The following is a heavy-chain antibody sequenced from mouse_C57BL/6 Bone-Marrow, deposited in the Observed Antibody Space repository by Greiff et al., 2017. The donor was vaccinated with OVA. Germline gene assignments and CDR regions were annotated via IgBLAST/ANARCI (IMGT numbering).Heavy chain of an antibody. V-gene: IGHV1-64*01. CDR1: GYTFTSYW. Sequence: VQLQQPGAELVKPGASVKLSCKASGYTFTSYWMHWVKQRPGQGLEWIGMIHPNSGSTNYNEKFKSKATLTVYKSSSTAYMQLSSLTSEDSAVYYCARGRGSSFYFDYWGQGTTLTVSS. J-gene: IGHJ2*01. CDR2: IHPNSGST. D-gene: IGHD1-1*01. CDR3: ARGRGSSFYFDY.